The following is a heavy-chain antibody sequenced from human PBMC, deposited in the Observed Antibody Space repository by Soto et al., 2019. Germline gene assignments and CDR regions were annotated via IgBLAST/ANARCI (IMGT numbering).Heavy chain of an antibody. J-gene: IGHJ4*02. V-gene: IGHV4-31*03. CDR2: IYYSGST. CDR3: ARDRGGYSNFDY. D-gene: IGHD3-10*01. Sequence: LSLTCTVSGGSISSGGYYWSWIRQHPGKGLEWIGYIYYSGSTYYNPSLKSRVTISVDTSKNQFSLKLSSVTAADTAIYYCARDRGGYSNFDYWGQGTLVTVSS. CDR1: GGSISSGGYY.